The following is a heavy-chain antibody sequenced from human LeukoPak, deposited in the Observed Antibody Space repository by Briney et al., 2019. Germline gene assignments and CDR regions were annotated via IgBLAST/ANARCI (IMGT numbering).Heavy chain of an antibody. CDR3: AGAPAGSLEWLSPFDY. J-gene: IGHJ4*02. D-gene: IGHD3-3*01. CDR2: NYASGST. V-gene: IGHV4-61*02. Sequence: SETLSLTCTVSGGSISSTSYYWSWIRQPAGKGLEWIGRNYASGSTTYNPSLKSRVTISLDTSKNQLSLNLRSVTAADTALYYCAGAPAGSLEWLSPFDYWGQGTLVTVSS. CDR1: GGSISSTSYY.